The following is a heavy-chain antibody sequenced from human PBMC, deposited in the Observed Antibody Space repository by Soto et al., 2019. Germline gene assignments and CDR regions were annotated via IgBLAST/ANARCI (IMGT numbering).Heavy chain of an antibody. D-gene: IGHD2-2*01. CDR2: ISGGRSGT. Sequence: PGGSPSFPCASSGSTFSTYAMTWFRQAPGEGLGWVSAISGGRSGTYYAHSVRGRFTLSRDDSTNTLYLQMNSLTAEDTAIYYCAKGSLGYCIGAICYFFDFWGQGTLVTVS. CDR3: AKGSLGYCIGAICYFFDF. V-gene: IGHV3-23*01. CDR1: GSTFSTYA. J-gene: IGHJ4*02.